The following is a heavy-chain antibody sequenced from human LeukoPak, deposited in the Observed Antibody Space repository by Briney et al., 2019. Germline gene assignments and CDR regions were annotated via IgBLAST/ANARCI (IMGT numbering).Heavy chain of an antibody. D-gene: IGHD3-10*01. Sequence: SETLSLTCTVSGYSISSGYYWGWIRQPPGKGLEWIGSIYHSGSTYYNPSLKSRVTISVDTSKNQFSLKLSSVTAADTAVYYCARDVWFGELYHWFDPWGQGTLATVSS. J-gene: IGHJ5*02. CDR2: IYHSGST. CDR3: ARDVWFGELYHWFDP. CDR1: GYSISSGYY. V-gene: IGHV4-38-2*02.